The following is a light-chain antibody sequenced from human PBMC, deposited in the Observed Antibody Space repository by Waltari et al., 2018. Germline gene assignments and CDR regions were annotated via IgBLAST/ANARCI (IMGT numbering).Light chain of an antibody. J-gene: IGKJ2*03. CDR1: QSISSY. CDR2: AAS. CDR3: QQRTSWPPYS. V-gene: IGKV1-39*01. Sequence: TQSPDFQSVTPKEKVTITCRASQSISSYLNWYQQKPGKAPKLLIYAASSLQSGVPSRFSGSGSGTDFTLTISSLQPEDFAVYFCQQRTSWPPYSFGQGTNLEIK.